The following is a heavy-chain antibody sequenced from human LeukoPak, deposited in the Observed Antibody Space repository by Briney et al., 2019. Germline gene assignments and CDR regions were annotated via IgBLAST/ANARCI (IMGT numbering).Heavy chain of an antibody. CDR2: IKQDGSEK. J-gene: IGHJ3*02. V-gene: IGHV3-7*01. D-gene: IGHD3-9*01. Sequence: GGSLRLSCAASGFTFSSYWMSWVRQAPGKGLEWVANIKQDGSEKYYVDSVKGRFTISRDNAKNSLYLQMNSLRAEDTAVYYCARDGTELRYFDWARRDAFDTWGQGTMVTVSS. CDR1: GFTFSSYW. CDR3: ARDGTELRYFDWARRDAFDT.